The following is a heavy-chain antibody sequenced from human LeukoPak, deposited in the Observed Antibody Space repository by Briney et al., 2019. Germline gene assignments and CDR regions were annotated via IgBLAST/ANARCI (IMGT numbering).Heavy chain of an antibody. J-gene: IGHJ4*02. Sequence: PGGSLRLSCAASGFTVNSNYMSWVRPAPGKGLGWVSVIYSGGSTYYADSVKGRFTISRDNSKNTLYLQMNSLRAEDTAVYYCASARYCSSTSCRDYWGQGTLVTVSS. CDR1: GFTVNSNY. V-gene: IGHV3-53*01. CDR3: ASARYCSSTSCRDY. CDR2: IYSGGST. D-gene: IGHD2-2*01.